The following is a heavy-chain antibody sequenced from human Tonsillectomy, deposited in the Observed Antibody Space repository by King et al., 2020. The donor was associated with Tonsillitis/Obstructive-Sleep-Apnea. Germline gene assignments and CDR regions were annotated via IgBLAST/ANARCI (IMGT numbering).Heavy chain of an antibody. CDR3: ASSTIFVVAIYYMDV. J-gene: IGHJ6*03. D-gene: IGHD3-3*01. CDR2: ISAYNGNT. CDR1: GYTFTSYG. V-gene: IGHV1-18*01. Sequence: VQLVESGAEVKKPGASVKVSCKASGYTFTSYGISWVRQAPGQGLEWMGWISAYNGNTKYAQKLQGRVTMTKDTSTSTAYMELRSLRSDDTAVYYCASSTIFVVAIYYMDVWGKGTTVTVSS.